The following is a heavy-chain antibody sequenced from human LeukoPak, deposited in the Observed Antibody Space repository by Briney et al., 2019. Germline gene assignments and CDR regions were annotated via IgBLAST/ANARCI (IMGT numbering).Heavy chain of an antibody. D-gene: IGHD3-10*01. CDR3: AKVARGAFDI. CDR1: GFTFSSYG. V-gene: IGHV3-30*18. J-gene: IGHJ3*02. CDR2: ISYDGSNK. Sequence: GGSLRLSCAASGFTFSSYGMLWVRQAPGKGLEWVAVISYDGSNKYYADSVKGRFTISRDNSKNTLYLQMNSLRAEDTAVYYCAKVARGAFDIWGQGTMVTVSS.